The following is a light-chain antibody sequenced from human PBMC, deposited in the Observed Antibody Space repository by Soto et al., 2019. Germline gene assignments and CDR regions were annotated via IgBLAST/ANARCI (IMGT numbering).Light chain of an antibody. CDR3: QQYGSSPHT. Sequence: EIVLTQSPGTLSLSPGERATLSCRASQSVSSSYLAWYQQKPGQAPRLLIYGASSRATGIPDRFSGSGSGTDFTLTNSRLEPEDFAVYYCQQYGSSPHTFGQGTKVEIK. CDR1: QSVSSSY. V-gene: IGKV3-20*01. CDR2: GAS. J-gene: IGKJ1*01.